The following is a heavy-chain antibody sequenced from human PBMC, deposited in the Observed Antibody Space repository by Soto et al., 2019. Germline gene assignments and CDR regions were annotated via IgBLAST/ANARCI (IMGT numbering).Heavy chain of an antibody. Sequence: EVQLVESGGGMVQPGGSPRVSCAASGFTLSSYSMHWVRQAPGKGLEWVSYISGSGGTIYYADSVKGRFTISRDNAKNSLSVEMNSLRDEDTAVYFCARETGLGSSGWSYYFEFWGQGTRVTVSS. D-gene: IGHD6-19*01. CDR2: ISGSGGTI. J-gene: IGHJ4*02. CDR1: GFTLSSYS. CDR3: ARETGLGSSGWSYYFEF. V-gene: IGHV3-48*02.